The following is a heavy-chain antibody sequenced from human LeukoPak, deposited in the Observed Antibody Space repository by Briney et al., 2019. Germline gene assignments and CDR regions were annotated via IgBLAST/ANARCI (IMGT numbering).Heavy chain of an antibody. CDR2: ISYDGSNK. J-gene: IGHJ3*02. Sequence: PGGSLRLSCAASGFTFSSYAMHWVRQAPGKGLEWAAVISYDGSNKYYADSVKGRFTISRDNSKNTLYLQMNSLRAEDTAVYYCARVRVRGVIITRNSYAFDIWGQGTMVTVSS. CDR1: GFTFSSYA. V-gene: IGHV3-30*04. CDR3: ARVRVRGVIITRNSYAFDI. D-gene: IGHD3-10*01.